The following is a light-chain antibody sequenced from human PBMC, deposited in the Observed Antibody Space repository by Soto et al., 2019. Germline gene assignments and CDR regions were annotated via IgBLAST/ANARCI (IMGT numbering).Light chain of an antibody. CDR2: DAS. J-gene: IGKJ3*01. V-gene: IGKV1-33*01. Sequence: DFQMTQSPSSLSASVGDRVTITCQASQDIRNYLNWYQQKPGKAPKLLIYDASNLETGFPSRFSGSGSGTDFTFTISSLQPEDIATYYCQQYDNFPLTFGPGTKVDIK. CDR1: QDIRNY. CDR3: QQYDNFPLT.